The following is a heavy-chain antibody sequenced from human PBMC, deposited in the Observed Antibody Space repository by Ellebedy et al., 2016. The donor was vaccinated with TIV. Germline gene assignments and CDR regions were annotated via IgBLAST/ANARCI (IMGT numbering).Heavy chain of an antibody. Sequence: GESLKISXATSGFTFTYYGMHWVRQAPGKGLEWVAVLYSHGNNEYYADSVKDRFTISRDNSKNTLYLQMNSLRAEDTAVYYCARGEGIVGATWDYWGQGTLVTVSS. CDR3: ARGEGIVGATWDY. J-gene: IGHJ4*02. CDR1: GFTFTYYG. V-gene: IGHV3-33*01. CDR2: LYSHGNNE. D-gene: IGHD1-26*01.